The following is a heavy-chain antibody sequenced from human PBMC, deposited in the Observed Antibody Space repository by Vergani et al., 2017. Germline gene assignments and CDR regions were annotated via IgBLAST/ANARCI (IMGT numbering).Heavy chain of an antibody. D-gene: IGHD3-10*01. V-gene: IGHV4-34*02. Sequence: QVQLQQWGAGVVKPPGTLSLTCAVFGESFSSFYWCCICHPPRKGLEWIGKINNDGNTNYNPSFEGRVTVSRDTAKNQFSLNLMSGTAAETAMYYCGVRGRVNLVGREIVTKRTFDYWSQGSLVTVSS. J-gene: IGHJ4*02. CDR2: INNDGNT. CDR3: GVRGRVNLVGREIVTKRTFDY. CDR1: GESFSSFY.